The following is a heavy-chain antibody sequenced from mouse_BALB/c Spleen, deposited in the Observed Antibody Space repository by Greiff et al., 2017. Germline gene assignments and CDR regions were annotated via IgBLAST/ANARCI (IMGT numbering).Heavy chain of an antibody. CDR3: ARRGGYFDV. Sequence: EVMLVESGGGLVQPGGSRKLSCAASGFTFSSFGMHWVRQAPEKGLEWVAYISSGSSTIYYADTVKGRFTISRDNPKNTLFLQMTGLRSEDTAMYYCARRGGYFDVWGAGTTVTVSS. J-gene: IGHJ1*01. V-gene: IGHV5-17*02. CDR2: ISSGSSTI. CDR1: GFTFSSFG.